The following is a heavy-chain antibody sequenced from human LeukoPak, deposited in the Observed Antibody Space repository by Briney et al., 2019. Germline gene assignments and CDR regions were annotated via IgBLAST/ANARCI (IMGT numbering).Heavy chain of an antibody. J-gene: IGHJ4*02. D-gene: IGHD5-18*01. CDR2: ISGSGGST. CDR3: AKEGHTAMANPLDY. Sequence: GGSLRLSCAASGFTFSSYGMSWVRQAPGKGLEWVSAISGSGGSTYYADSVKGRFTISRDNSKNTLYLQMNSLRAEDTAVYYRAKEGHTAMANPLDYWGQGTLVTVSS. CDR1: GFTFSSYG. V-gene: IGHV3-23*01.